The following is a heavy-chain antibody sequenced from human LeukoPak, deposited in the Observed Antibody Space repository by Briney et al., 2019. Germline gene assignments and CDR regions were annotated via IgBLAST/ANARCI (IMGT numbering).Heavy chain of an antibody. Sequence: SETLSLTCAVYGGSFSDYFWSWIRQPPGKGLEWIGEINHSGTTNYNPSLKSRVSISVDTSKNELSLKVNYVTVADTAVYYCARVFGGYNLRENLYYFDYWGQGTLVAVSS. J-gene: IGHJ4*02. CDR2: INHSGTT. V-gene: IGHV4-34*01. CDR3: ARVFGGYNLRENLYYFDY. D-gene: IGHD5-24*01. CDR1: GGSFSDYF.